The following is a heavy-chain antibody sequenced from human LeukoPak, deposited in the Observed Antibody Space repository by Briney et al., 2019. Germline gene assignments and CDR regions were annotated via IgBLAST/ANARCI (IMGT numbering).Heavy chain of an antibody. Sequence: SVKVSCKASGGTFSSYAISWVRQAPGQGLEWMGGIIPIFGTANYAQKFQGRVTITADKSASTAYMELSSLRSEDTAVYHCAREIMVRGVGYYGMDVWGKGTTVTVSS. CDR1: GGTFSSYA. V-gene: IGHV1-69*06. CDR3: AREIMVRGVGYYGMDV. J-gene: IGHJ6*04. D-gene: IGHD3-10*01. CDR2: IIPIFGTA.